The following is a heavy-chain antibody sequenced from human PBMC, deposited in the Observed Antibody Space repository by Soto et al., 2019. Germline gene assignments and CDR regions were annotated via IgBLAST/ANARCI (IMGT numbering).Heavy chain of an antibody. Sequence: PSETLSLTCTVSGGSISSYYWSWFRQPPGKGLEWIGYIYYSGSTNYNPSLKSRVTISEDTSKNQFSLKLSSVTAADTAVYYCARGTDFWSGPFDPWGQGTLVTVSS. CDR2: IYYSGST. D-gene: IGHD3-3*01. CDR1: GGSISSYY. CDR3: ARGTDFWSGPFDP. V-gene: IGHV4-59*08. J-gene: IGHJ5*02.